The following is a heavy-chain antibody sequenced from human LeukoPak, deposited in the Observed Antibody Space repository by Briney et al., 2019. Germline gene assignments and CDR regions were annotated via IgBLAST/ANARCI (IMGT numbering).Heavy chain of an antibody. Sequence: GGSLRLSCAASGFTVSSNYMSWVRQAPGKGLEWVSVIYSGGSTYYADSVKGRFTISRDNSKNTLYLQMNSLRAEDTAVYYCASGDYYDSSGYYNPDAFDIWGKGQWSPSLQ. V-gene: IGHV3-66*01. CDR3: ASGDYYDSSGYYNPDAFDI. CDR1: GFTVSSNY. J-gene: IGHJ3*02. CDR2: IYSGGST. D-gene: IGHD3-22*01.